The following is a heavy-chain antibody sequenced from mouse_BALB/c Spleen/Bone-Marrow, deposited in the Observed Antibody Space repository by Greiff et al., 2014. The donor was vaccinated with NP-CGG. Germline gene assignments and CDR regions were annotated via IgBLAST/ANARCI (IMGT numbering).Heavy chain of an antibody. Sequence: EVQLQQSGAELVKPGASVKLSCTASGFNIKDTYMHWVKQSPEQGLEWIGRIDPANGNTKYDPKFQGKATITADTSSNTAYLQLSSLTSEDTAVYYCAIYYYGSSGFAYWGQGTLVTVSA. CDR2: IDPANGNT. D-gene: IGHD1-1*01. CDR1: GFNIKDTY. J-gene: IGHJ3*01. V-gene: IGHV14-3*02. CDR3: AIYYYGSSGFAY.